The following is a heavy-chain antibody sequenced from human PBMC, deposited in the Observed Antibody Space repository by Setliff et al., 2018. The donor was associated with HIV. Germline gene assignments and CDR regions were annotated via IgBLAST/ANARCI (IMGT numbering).Heavy chain of an antibody. CDR2: IYTSGST. CDR1: GGSISSYY. J-gene: IGHJ4*02. V-gene: IGHV4-4*08. CDR3: ARHANYDFWSGYWGYYFDY. D-gene: IGHD3-3*01. Sequence: SETLSLTCTVSGGSISSYYWSWIRQPPGKGLEWIGYIYTSGSTNYNPSLKSRVTISVDTSKNQVSLKLRSVTAADTAIYYCARHANYDFWSGYWGYYFDYWGQGTLVTVSS.